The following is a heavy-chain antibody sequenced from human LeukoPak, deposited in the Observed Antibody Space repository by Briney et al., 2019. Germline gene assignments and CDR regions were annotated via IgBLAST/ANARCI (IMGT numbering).Heavy chain of an antibody. J-gene: IGHJ4*02. CDR1: GDSINSHY. D-gene: IGHD6-19*01. Sequence: SSETLSLTCTVSGDSINSHYCTWLRQSPGKGLEWIGCFYNSGSTTYNPSLRSRVTISVDVSKSQVSLKLTSVTAGDTAVYYCASATQWLAFDSWGQGNLVTVSS. CDR2: FYNSGST. CDR3: ASATQWLAFDS. V-gene: IGHV4-59*08.